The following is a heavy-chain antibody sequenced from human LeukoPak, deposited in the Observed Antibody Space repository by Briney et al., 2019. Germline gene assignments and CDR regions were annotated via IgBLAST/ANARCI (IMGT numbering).Heavy chain of an antibody. CDR2: IYYSGST. V-gene: IGHV4-59*12. CDR1: GGSISHYY. J-gene: IGHJ4*02. Sequence: PSETLSLTCSVSGGSISHYYWSWIRQPPGKGLEWIGYIYYSGSTNYNPSLKSRVTVSVDTSKNQFSLKLSSVTAADTAVYYCGRDGNPIDYWGQGALVTVSS. CDR3: GRDGNPIDY. D-gene: IGHD1-14*01.